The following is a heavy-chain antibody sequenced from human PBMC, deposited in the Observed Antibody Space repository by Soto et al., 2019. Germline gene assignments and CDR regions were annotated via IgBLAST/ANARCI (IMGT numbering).Heavy chain of an antibody. CDR1: GFTFTSSA. CDR3: AALFHSGSYSVYYYYGMDG. CDR2: IVVGSGNT. D-gene: IGHD1-26*01. Sequence: ASVKVSCKASGFTFTSSAVQWVRQARGQRLEWIGWIVVGSGNTNYAQKFQERVTITRDMSTSTAYMELSSLRSEDTAVYYCAALFHSGSYSVYYYYGMDGWGQGTTVIVSS. V-gene: IGHV1-58*01. J-gene: IGHJ6*02.